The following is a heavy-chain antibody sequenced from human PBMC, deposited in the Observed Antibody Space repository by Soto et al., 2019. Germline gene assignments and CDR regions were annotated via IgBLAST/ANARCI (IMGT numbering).Heavy chain of an antibody. D-gene: IGHD6-6*01. CDR3: ARVGEYSSTWLDF. Sequence: ASVTVSCKASGYTFNDYHLHWVRQAPGQGLEWMGWIFPKTGATNYAQRFQGWVTMTSDTSISTVYMEVMRADDTAVYYCARVGEYSSTWLDFWGQGTLVTVSS. J-gene: IGHJ5*01. V-gene: IGHV1-2*04. CDR2: IFPKTGAT. CDR1: GYTFNDYH.